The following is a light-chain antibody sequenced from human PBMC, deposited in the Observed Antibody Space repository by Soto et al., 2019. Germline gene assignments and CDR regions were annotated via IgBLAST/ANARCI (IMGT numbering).Light chain of an antibody. V-gene: IGKV1-39*01. Sequence: DIQMTQSPSSLSASVGDRVTITCRASQSISSHLNWFQQKPGKAPNLLIYAASSLQSGVPSRFSGYGSGTDFTLTISSLQPEDFATYYCQQSYNTPRTFGQGTKVDIK. CDR1: QSISSH. J-gene: IGKJ1*01. CDR2: AAS. CDR3: QQSYNTPRT.